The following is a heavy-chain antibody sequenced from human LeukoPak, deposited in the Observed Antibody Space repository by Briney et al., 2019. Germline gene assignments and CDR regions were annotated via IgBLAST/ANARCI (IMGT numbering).Heavy chain of an antibody. CDR2: ISAYNGNT. Sequence: ASVEVSCKASGYTFTSYGISWVRQAPGQGLEWMGWISAYNGNTNYAQKLQGRVTMTTDTSTSTAYMELRSLRSDDTAVYYCARVRGYYDSSGILHSDYWGQGTLVTVSS. V-gene: IGHV1-18*01. D-gene: IGHD3-22*01. CDR3: ARVRGYYDSSGILHSDY. J-gene: IGHJ4*02. CDR1: GYTFTSYG.